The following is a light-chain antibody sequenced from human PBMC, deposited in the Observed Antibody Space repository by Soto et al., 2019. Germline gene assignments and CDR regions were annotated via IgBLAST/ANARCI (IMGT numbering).Light chain of an antibody. J-gene: IGKJ3*01. CDR2: DAS. CDR1: QSVSSY. Sequence: EIVLTQSPATLSLSPGERATLSCRASQSVSSYLAWYQQKPGQAPRLLIYDASNRATSIPARFSGSGSGTDFTLTISSLEPADFAVYYCQQRSNWPLTFGPGTKVDIK. CDR3: QQRSNWPLT. V-gene: IGKV3-11*01.